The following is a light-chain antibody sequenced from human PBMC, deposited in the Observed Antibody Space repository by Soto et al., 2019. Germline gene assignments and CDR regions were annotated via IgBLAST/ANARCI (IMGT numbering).Light chain of an antibody. Sequence: QSALTQPASVSGSPGQSITISCTGTSSDVGGYNYDSWYQQHPGKAPKLMIYEVSNRPSGVSNRFSGSKSGNTASLTISGLQAEDEADYYCSSYTSSSTLGVFGGGTKLTVL. CDR2: EVS. J-gene: IGLJ2*01. V-gene: IGLV2-14*01. CDR3: SSYTSSSTLGV. CDR1: SSDVGGYNY.